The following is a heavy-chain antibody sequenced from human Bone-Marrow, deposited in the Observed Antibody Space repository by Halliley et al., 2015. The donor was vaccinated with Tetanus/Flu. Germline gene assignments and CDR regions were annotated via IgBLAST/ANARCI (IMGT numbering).Heavy chain of an antibody. V-gene: IGHV4-59*01. D-gene: IGHD3-9*01. CDR1: GGSISSYY. J-gene: IGHJ3*02. CDR2: IYYSGGT. CDR3: ARDSPPTGILTGFDI. Sequence: LRLSCTVSGGSISSYYWSWIRQPPGKGLEWIGYIYYSGGTNYNPSLKSRVTISVDTSKNQFSLKLSSVTAADTAVYYCARDSPPTGILTGFDIWGQGTMVTVSS.